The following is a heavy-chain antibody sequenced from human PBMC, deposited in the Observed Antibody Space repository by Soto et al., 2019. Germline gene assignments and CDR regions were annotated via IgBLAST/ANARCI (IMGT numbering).Heavy chain of an antibody. Sequence: PSETLSLTCTVSGVSISSYYWSWIRQPPGKGLEWIGYIYYSGSTNYNPSLKSRVTISVDTSKNQFSLKLSSVTAADTAVYYCARLEGYCSSTSCYHPFAYWGQGTLVTVSS. D-gene: IGHD2-2*01. CDR3: ARLEGYCSSTSCYHPFAY. J-gene: IGHJ4*02. CDR2: IYYSGST. V-gene: IGHV4-59*08. CDR1: GVSISSYY.